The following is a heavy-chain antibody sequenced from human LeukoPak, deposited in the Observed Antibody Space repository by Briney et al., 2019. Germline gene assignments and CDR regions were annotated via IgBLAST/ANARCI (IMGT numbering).Heavy chain of an antibody. J-gene: IGHJ6*02. CDR1: GFTFSSYW. V-gene: IGHV3-7*01. D-gene: IGHD3-3*01. CDR2: IKQDGSEK. CDR3: ARLPNVLRFLEWLSDYYYGMDV. Sequence: PGGSLRLSCAASGFTFSSYWMSWVRQAPGKGLEWVANIKQDGSEKYYVDSVKGRFTISRDNAKNSLYLQMNSLRAEDTAVYYCARLPNVLRFLEWLSDYYYGMDVWGQGTTVTVSS.